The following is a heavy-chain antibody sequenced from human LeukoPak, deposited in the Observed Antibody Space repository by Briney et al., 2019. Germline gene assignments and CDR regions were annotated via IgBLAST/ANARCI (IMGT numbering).Heavy chain of an antibody. Sequence: GGSLRLSCAASGFTFSSSAMSWVRQVPGKGLEWVSYISSGSNTIYYADSVKGRFTISRDNAKNSLYLQMNSLRAADTAVYYCARSARSGSYIRYFDYWGQGTLVTVSS. V-gene: IGHV3-48*01. CDR2: ISSGSNTI. CDR3: ARSARSGSYIRYFDY. D-gene: IGHD1-26*01. J-gene: IGHJ4*02. CDR1: GFTFSSSA.